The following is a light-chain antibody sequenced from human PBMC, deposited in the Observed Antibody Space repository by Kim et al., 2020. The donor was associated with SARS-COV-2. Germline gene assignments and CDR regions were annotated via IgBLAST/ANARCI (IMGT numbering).Light chain of an antibody. CDR1: QSVSSS. J-gene: IGKJ4*01. V-gene: IGKV3-20*01. Sequence: LSRGESATLSCRASQSVSSSLAWYQQRTGQTPRLLIYGASTRATGIPDRFSGSGSGTDFILTISRLEPEDFAIYYCQQYADSSLSFGGGTKVDIK. CDR2: GAS. CDR3: QQYADSSLS.